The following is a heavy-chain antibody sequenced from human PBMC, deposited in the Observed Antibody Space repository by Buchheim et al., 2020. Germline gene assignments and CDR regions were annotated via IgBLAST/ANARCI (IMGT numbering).Heavy chain of an antibody. J-gene: IGHJ4*02. V-gene: IGHV4-61*02. Sequence: QVQLQESGPGLVKPSQTLSLTCTVSGGSISSGSYYWSWIRQPAGKGLEWIGRIYTSGSTNYNPPLKSRVTISADTSKNQFSLKLSSVTAADTAVYSCARESVAIGRGWDWTKIDFWGQGTL. D-gene: IGHD5-12*01. CDR2: IYTSGST. CDR3: ARESVAIGRGWDWTKIDF. CDR1: GGSISSGSYY.